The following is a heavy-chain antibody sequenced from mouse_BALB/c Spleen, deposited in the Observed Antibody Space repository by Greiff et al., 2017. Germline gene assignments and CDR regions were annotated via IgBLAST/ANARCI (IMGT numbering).Heavy chain of an antibody. CDR1: GYSFTSYW. CDR3: TRSDHFDY. V-gene: IGHV1-5*01. CDR2: IYPGNSDT. J-gene: IGHJ2*01. Sequence: EVQLQQSGTVLARPGASVKMSCKASGYSFTSYWMHWVKQRPGQGLEWIGAIYPGNSDTSYNQKFKGKAKLTAVTSASTAYMELSSLTNEDSAVYYCTRSDHFDYWGQGTTLTGSS.